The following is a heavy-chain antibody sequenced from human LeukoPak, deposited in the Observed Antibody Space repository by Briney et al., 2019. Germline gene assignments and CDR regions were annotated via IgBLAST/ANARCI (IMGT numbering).Heavy chain of an antibody. V-gene: IGHV3-23*01. D-gene: IGHD6-19*01. CDR2: IDGSGGFT. Sequence: GGSLRLSRAASGVTFSSSAMSWVRQAPGKGLEWVSVIDGSGGFTRYADSVKGRFTISRDNSKNTLYLQMNSLRAEDSAVYYCATETVPGTVDYWGQGTLVTVSS. J-gene: IGHJ4*02. CDR1: GVTFSSSA. CDR3: ATETVPGTVDY.